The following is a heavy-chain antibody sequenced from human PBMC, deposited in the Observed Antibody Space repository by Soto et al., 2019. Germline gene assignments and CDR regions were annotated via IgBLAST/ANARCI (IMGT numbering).Heavy chain of an antibody. CDR2: IGTSGRDT. D-gene: IGHD7-27*01. CDR3: AGYWGPPVPANDRKRAFAY. CDR1: GFSFSDYN. Sequence: VQLVESGGGLVEPGGSLRLSCAASGFSFSDYNMNWVRQAPGKGLEWISYIGTSGRDTTYADSVKGRFTISRDSAKNSLYLQMNDRRPEDTAVDYCAGYWGPPVPANDRKRAFAYWGQGTLVTVS. J-gene: IGHJ4*02. V-gene: IGHV3-11*05.